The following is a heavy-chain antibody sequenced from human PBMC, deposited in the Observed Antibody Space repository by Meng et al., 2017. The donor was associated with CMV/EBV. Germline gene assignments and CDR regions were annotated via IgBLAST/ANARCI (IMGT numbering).Heavy chain of an antibody. J-gene: IGHJ6*02. CDR2: VYHSGTA. Sequence: SETLSLTCTVSGGSVSSGSDSGGSFYWSWIRQTPGKGLEWIGYVYHSGTANYNPSLKSRVTISVDTSKNQFSLKLSSVTAADTAVYYCAREEYNSGPGAYYYYGMDVWGQGITVTVSS. CDR1: GGSVSSGSDSGGSFY. D-gene: IGHD1-20*01. CDR3: AREEYNSGPGAYYYYGMDV. V-gene: IGHV4-61*01.